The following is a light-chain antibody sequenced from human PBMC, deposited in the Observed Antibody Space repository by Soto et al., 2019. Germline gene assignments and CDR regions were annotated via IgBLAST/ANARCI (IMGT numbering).Light chain of an antibody. J-gene: IGKJ1*01. Sequence: EIAMTQSPATLSVSLGERATLSCRASQSVSSNLAWYQQKPGQAPRLLIYGASNRATGIPARFSGSGSGTDFTLTISSLEPEDFAVYHCQQRSTWPLFWTFCQGGNVDI. CDR3: QQRSTWPLFWT. CDR2: GAS. CDR1: QSVSSN. V-gene: IGKV3-11*01.